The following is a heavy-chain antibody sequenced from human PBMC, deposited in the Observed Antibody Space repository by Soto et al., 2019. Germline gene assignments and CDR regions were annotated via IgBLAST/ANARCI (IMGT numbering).Heavy chain of an antibody. J-gene: IGHJ4*02. CDR1: GGSISSYY. CDR2: IYYSGST. CDR3: ARAYYYDSSGYSHFDY. D-gene: IGHD3-22*01. Sequence: QVQLQESGPGLVKPSETLSLTCTVSGGSISSYYWSWIRQPPGKGLEWIGYIYYSGSTNYNPSLKSRVTISVDTSKNQFSLKLSSVTAADTAVYYCARAYYYDSSGYSHFDYWGQGTLVTVSS. V-gene: IGHV4-59*01.